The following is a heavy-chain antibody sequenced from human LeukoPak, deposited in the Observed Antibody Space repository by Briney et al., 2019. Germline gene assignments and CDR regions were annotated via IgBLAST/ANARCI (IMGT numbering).Heavy chain of an antibody. CDR1: GYTFTGYY. Sequence: ASVKVSCKASGYTFTGYYMHWVRQAPGQGLEWMGRINPDSGDTNYAQHFQGRVTMTRDTSISTVYMELSSLSYDDTAVYYCARDLASTPHWELDYWGQGTLVTVSS. CDR3: ARDLASTPHWELDY. D-gene: IGHD1-26*01. J-gene: IGHJ4*02. CDR2: INPDSGDT. V-gene: IGHV1-2*06.